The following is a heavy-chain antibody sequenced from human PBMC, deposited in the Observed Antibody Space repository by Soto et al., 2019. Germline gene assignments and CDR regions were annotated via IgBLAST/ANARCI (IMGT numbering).Heavy chain of an antibody. V-gene: IGHV4-4*02. CDR1: GGSISSSNW. D-gene: IGHD6-25*01. CDR2: IFHSGTT. J-gene: IGHJ5*02. CDR3: ARGEAAAATYSWFDP. Sequence: PSETLALTCAVSGGSISSSNWWSWVRQPPGKRLEWIGEIFHSGTTHYNPSLKSRVTLSLDKSKNQFSLNPSSVTAADTAVYYCARGEAAAATYSWFDPRGQGTLVTVSS.